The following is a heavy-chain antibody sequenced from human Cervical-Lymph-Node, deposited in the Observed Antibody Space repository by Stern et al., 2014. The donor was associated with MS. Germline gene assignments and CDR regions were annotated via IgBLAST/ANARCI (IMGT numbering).Heavy chain of an antibody. J-gene: IGHJ6*02. CDR2: IYNDGGNK. V-gene: IGHV3-30*18. Sequence: QVQLVESGGGVVQPGRSLRLSCAASGFTFSSYGMHWVRQAPGKGLEWVAVIYNDGGNKIYADPVQGRFTISRDDSKNTLYLQMNSLRPEDTAVYFCAKQPTEMATINYCHYYAMDVWGQGTTVTVSS. D-gene: IGHD5-24*01. CDR1: GFTFSSYG. CDR3: AKQPTEMATINYCHYYAMDV.